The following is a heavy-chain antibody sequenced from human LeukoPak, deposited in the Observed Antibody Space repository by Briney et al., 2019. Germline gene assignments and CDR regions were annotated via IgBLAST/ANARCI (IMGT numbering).Heavy chain of an antibody. D-gene: IGHD2-15*01. Sequence: GGSLRLSCATSGFTLSSFAMHWVRQAPGKGLEWVAVTSSDGSSKYYADSVKGRFTISRDNSKNTLYLQMSSLRAEDTAVYYCVKPPSQYCSGGSCSPLYYFDYWGQGTLVTVSS. CDR2: TSSDGSSK. CDR3: VKPPSQYCSGGSCSPLYYFDY. V-gene: IGHV3-30-3*02. J-gene: IGHJ4*02. CDR1: GFTLSSFA.